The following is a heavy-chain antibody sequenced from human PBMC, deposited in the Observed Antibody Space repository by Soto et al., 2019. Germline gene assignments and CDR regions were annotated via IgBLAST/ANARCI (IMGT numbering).Heavy chain of an antibody. CDR1: GDSITRSGFY. D-gene: IGHD3-10*01. V-gene: IGHV4-39*01. CDR2: MYHTGST. Sequence: QLHLHESGPGLVKPSETLSLSCSVSGDSITRSGFYWAWIRRPPGKELEWIGSMYHTGSTYYKPSLESRLTMSVDTSKSQSSLRLTSMTAADAGVYFCARVRGGDTHVFDFWGQGARVTVSS. J-gene: IGHJ4*02. CDR3: ARVRGGDTHVFDF.